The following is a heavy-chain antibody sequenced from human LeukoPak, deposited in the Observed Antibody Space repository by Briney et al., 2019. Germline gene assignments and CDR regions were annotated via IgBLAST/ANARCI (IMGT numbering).Heavy chain of an antibody. CDR2: IYYSGST. V-gene: IGHV4-59*01. CDR3: ARNVEGNWFDP. J-gene: IGHJ5*02. CDR1: GGSISSYY. Sequence: PSETLSLTCTVSGGSISSYYWSWIRQPPGKGLEWIGYIYYSGSTNYNPSLKSRVTISVDTSKNQFSLKLSSVTAADTAVYYGARNVEGNWFDPWGQGTLVTVSS.